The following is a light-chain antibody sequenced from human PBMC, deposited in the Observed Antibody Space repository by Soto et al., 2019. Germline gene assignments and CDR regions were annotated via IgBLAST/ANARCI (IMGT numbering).Light chain of an antibody. CDR3: SLYRSSTTLV. CDR1: SSDIGVYNR. Sequence: QSVLTHPPSVSVSAGQSVTISCTGTSSDIGVYNRVSWYQQPPGTAPKLMIYEVSNRPSGVPDRFSGSKSGNTASLTISGLQAEDEADYYCSLYRSSTTLVFGTGTKVTVL. CDR2: EVS. V-gene: IGLV2-18*01. J-gene: IGLJ1*01.